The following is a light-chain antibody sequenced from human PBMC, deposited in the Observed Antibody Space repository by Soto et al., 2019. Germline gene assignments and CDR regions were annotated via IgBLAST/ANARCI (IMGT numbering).Light chain of an antibody. CDR3: QQYGTSVLVS. V-gene: IGKV3-20*01. CDR1: QSVARNY. J-gene: IGKJ4*01. Sequence: IVLTQSPDTLSLSPGERATLSCRASQSVARNYIAWYQQKPDQAPRLLIYDASSRATGIPDRFSGSGSGKVFTLTISRLEPEDFAEYYCQQYGTSVLVSFGGGNKVEIK. CDR2: DAS.